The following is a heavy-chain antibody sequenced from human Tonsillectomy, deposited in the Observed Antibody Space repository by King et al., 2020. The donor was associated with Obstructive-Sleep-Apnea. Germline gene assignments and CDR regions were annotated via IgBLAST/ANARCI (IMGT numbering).Heavy chain of an antibody. D-gene: IGHD1-26*01. J-gene: IGHJ4*02. CDR2: ISSRSTAI. CDR3: ARDLGGELGPIY. V-gene: IGHV3-48*04. CDR1: GFTFSTDS. Sequence: VQLVESGGGLVQPGGSLRLSCAASGFTFSTDSMNWVRQAPGKGLEWFSYISSRSTAIYYADSVKGRFTISRDNANNSLYLQVSSLRAEDTAIYYCARDLGGELGPIYWGQGTLVTVSS.